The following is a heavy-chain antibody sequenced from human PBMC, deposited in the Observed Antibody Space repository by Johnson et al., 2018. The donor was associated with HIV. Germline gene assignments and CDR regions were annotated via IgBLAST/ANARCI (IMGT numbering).Heavy chain of an antibody. D-gene: IGHD6-13*01. CDR1: GFTFDDYA. V-gene: IGHV3-23*04. CDR2: ISGSGGRT. J-gene: IGHJ3*02. Sequence: EVQLVESGGGLVQPGRSLRLSCAASGFTFDDYAMHWVRQVPGKGLEWVSTISGSGGRTYYVDSVKGQFTLPRDNSKNTLYLQMNSLRAEDTAIYYCAKGRYSSSWYLAGAFDIWGQGTMVTVSS. CDR3: AKGRYSSSWYLAGAFDI.